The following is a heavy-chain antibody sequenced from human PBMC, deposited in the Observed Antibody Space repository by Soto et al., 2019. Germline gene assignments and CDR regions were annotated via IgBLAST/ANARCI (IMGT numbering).Heavy chain of an antibody. CDR1: GGSFSDYY. D-gene: IGHD1-26*01. Sequence: PXASLELNCAVCGGSFSDYYGTWIRQPPGKGLEWIGEINHSGFTNYNPSLKSRVTISVDTSKNQFSLKLSSVTAADTAVYYCARDHPDFNSGFDCWGEGILVTVS. CDR2: INHSGFT. CDR3: ARDHPDFNSGFDC. V-gene: IGHV4-34*01. J-gene: IGHJ4*02.